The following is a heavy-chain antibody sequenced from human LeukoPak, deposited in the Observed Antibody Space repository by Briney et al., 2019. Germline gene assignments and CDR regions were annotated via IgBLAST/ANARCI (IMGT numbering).Heavy chain of an antibody. Sequence: GGSLRLSCAAPGFTFSNAWMSWVRQAPGKGLEWVGRIKSKTDGGTTDYAAPVKGRFTISRDDSKNTLYLQMNSLKTEDTAVYYCTTDGPTIIDAFDIWGQGTMVTVSS. D-gene: IGHD3-10*01. CDR3: TTDGPTIIDAFDI. J-gene: IGHJ3*02. CDR1: GFTFSNAW. V-gene: IGHV3-15*01. CDR2: IKSKTDGGTT.